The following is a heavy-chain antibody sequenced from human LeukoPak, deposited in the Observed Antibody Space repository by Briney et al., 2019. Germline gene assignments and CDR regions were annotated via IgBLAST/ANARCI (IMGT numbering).Heavy chain of an antibody. CDR3: ARASWVSSTDAVR. D-gene: IGHD3-16*01. V-gene: IGHV3-23*01. Sequence: PGGSLRLSCAASGLSFSTFAMSWVRQGPARGLEWVSSIRGNGEPFYADSVKGRFTLSSDSSRNTVYLQLNNLRVEDTAIYYCARASWVSSTDAVRWGQGTLVTVSS. CDR1: GLSFSTFA. CDR2: IRGNGEP. J-gene: IGHJ4*02.